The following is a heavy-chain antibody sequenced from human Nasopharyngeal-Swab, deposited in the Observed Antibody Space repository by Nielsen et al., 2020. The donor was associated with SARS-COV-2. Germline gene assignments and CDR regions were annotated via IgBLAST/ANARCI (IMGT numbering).Heavy chain of an antibody. CDR1: GGSISSGGYY. V-gene: IGHV4-31*03. D-gene: IGHD3-3*01. CDR2: IYYSGST. J-gene: IGHJ5*02. CDR3: ASRRITISPWFDP. Sequence: LGLSCTVSGGSISSGGYYWSWIRQHPGKGLEWIGYIYYSGSTYYNPSLKSRVTISVDTSKNQFSLKLSSVTAADTAVYYCASRRITISPWFDPWGQGTLVTVSS.